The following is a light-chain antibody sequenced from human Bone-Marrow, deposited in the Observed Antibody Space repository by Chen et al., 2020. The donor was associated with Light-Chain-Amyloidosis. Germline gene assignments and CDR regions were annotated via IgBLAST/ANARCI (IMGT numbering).Light chain of an antibody. CDR2: EDD. J-gene: IGLJ3*02. CDR3: QYNRGSSQGV. Sequence: IMLTQPHAVSASPGKTVIISCTRSSGSIATHYVQWYQQRPGRSPTHVIYEDDQRPSGVPDRFSGYSDRSTNSASLTVAGVKAEDEADYDCQYNRGSSQGVFGGGTKLTVL. V-gene: IGLV6-57*01. CDR1: SGSIATHY.